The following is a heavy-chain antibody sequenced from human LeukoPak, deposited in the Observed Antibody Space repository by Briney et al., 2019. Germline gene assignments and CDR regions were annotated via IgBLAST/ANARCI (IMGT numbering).Heavy chain of an antibody. J-gene: IGHJ3*02. CDR2: INPNSGGT. Sequence: ASVKVSCKASGYTFTGYYMHWVRQAPGQGLEWMGWINPNSGGTNYAQKFQGRVTMTRDTSISTAYMELSRLRSGDTAVYYCARVRNYYDSSGYISPHDAFDIWGQGTMVTVSS. CDR3: ARVRNYYDSSGYISPHDAFDI. CDR1: GYTFTGYY. D-gene: IGHD3-22*01. V-gene: IGHV1-2*02.